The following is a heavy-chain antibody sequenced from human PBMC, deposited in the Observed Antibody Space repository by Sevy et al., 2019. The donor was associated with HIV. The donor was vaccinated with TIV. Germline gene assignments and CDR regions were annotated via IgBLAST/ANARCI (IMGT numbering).Heavy chain of an antibody. V-gene: IGHV4-30-4*01. CDR2: IYYSGRT. CDR3: ARDRGQYYGSGREFDY. J-gene: IGHJ4*02. CDR1: GGSISSGDYY. Sequence: SETLSLTCTVSGGSISSGDYYWSWIRQPPGKGLEWIGYIYYSGRTYYNPSLKSRVTISVDTSKNQFSLKLSSVTAADTAVYYCARDRGQYYGSGREFDYWGQGTLVTVSS. D-gene: IGHD3-10*01.